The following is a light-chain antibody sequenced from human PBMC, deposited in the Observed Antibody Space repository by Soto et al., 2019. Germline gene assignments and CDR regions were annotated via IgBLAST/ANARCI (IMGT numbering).Light chain of an antibody. CDR1: QSVSSSY. Sequence: EIVLTQSPGTLSLSPGERATLSCRASQSVSSSYLAWYQQKPGQAPRLLIYRASSRATGIPDRFSGSGSGTDFTLTISRLEPEEFAVYYCQQYGSSLYTFGQGTKLEIK. CDR2: RAS. CDR3: QQYGSSLYT. V-gene: IGKV3-20*01. J-gene: IGKJ2*01.